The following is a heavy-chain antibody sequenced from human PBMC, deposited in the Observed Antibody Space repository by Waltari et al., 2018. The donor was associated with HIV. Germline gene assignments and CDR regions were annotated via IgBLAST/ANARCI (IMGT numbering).Heavy chain of an antibody. CDR3: ARGEDVSLTHLPPGFRLEF. V-gene: IGHV1-2*06. CDR1: GDTFTTYY. D-gene: IGHD1-26*01. J-gene: IGHJ4*02. CDR2: INPDSGDT. Sequence: LVQSASEVRAPGASVTHSCQVSGDTFTTYYIYWFRPAPGQGLEWLGRINPDSGDTIYSQTFQKRVTMTRDTSSASAYMELTRLTSADAAMYFCARGEDVSLTHLPPGFRLEFWGRGSLVTVSS.